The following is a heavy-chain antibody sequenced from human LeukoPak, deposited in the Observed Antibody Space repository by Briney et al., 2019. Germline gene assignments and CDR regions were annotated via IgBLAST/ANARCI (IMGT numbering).Heavy chain of an antibody. J-gene: IGHJ4*02. Sequence: ASVKVSCKASGYTFTGYYMHWVRQAPGQGLEWMGWINPNSGGTNYAQKFQGRVTMTRDTSISTAYMELSRLRSDDTAVYYCAGWDYGDYAIDYWGQGTLVTVSS. CDR1: GYTFTGYY. V-gene: IGHV1-2*02. CDR2: INPNSGGT. CDR3: AGWDYGDYAIDY. D-gene: IGHD4-17*01.